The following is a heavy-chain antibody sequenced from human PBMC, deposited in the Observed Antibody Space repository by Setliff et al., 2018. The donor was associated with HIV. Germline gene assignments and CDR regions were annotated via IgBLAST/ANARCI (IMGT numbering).Heavy chain of an antibody. CDR3: ARPSFGSSSWKNDAFDI. D-gene: IGHD6-13*01. CDR1: GYTFTGYY. J-gene: IGHJ3*02. Sequence: ASVKVSCKASGYTFTGYYMHWVRQAPGQGLVWMGRINPNSGGTNYAQKFQGRVTMTRDTSISTAYMELSRLRSDDTAVYYCARPSFGSSSWKNDAFDIWGQGTMVTVSS. V-gene: IGHV1-2*06. CDR2: INPNSGGT.